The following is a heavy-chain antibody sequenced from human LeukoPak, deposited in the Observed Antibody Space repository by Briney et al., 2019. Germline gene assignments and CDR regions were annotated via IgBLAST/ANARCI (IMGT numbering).Heavy chain of an antibody. J-gene: IGHJ4*02. Sequence: TLSLTCTVSGGSISSDDYYWTWIRQPARKGLEWIGRIYPDGSTTYNPSLKSRVTIPLDTSKNQVSLTLSSVTAADTAVFYCARGFDGYNFFDYWGQGTLVTVSS. CDR2: IYPDGST. V-gene: IGHV4-61*02. CDR3: ARGFDGYNFFDY. CDR1: GGSISSDDYY. D-gene: IGHD5-24*01.